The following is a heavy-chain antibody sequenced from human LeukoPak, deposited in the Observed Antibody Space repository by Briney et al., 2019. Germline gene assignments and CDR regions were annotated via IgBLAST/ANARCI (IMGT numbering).Heavy chain of an antibody. CDR3: ARGSAAAIYYFDY. V-gene: IGHV5-51*01. Sequence: GESLKISCKGSGYSFTSYWIGWVRQMPGRGLEWMGIIYPGDSDTRYSPSFQGQVTISADKSISTAYLQWSSLKASDTAMYYCARGSAAAIYYFDYWGQGTLVTVSS. D-gene: IGHD2-2*02. CDR1: GYSFTSYW. CDR2: IYPGDSDT. J-gene: IGHJ4*02.